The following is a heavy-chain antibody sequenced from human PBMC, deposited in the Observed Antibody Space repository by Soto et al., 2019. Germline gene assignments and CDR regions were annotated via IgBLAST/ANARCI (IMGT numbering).Heavy chain of an antibody. D-gene: IGHD6-19*01. CDR2: VYWNDDK. CDR1: GFSLSTSALG. Sequence: QITLKESAPTLVRPTQTLTLTCTFPGFSLSTSALGVGWIRQPPGKTLEWLALVYWNDDKRYSPSLKPRLTITKDTSKNQVVLTMTNMDPVDTATYYGAHRPSGWYVFDYWGQGTLVTVSS. CDR3: AHRPSGWYVFDY. V-gene: IGHV2-5*01. J-gene: IGHJ4*02.